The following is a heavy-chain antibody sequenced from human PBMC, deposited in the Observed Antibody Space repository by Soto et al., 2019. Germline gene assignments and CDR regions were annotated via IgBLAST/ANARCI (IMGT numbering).Heavy chain of an antibody. V-gene: IGHV1-69*01. CDR1: RVTFSKFI. CDR2: IIPIFGTA. J-gene: IGHJ6*02. Sequence: QVQLEQSGGEVKKPGSSVKVSCKASRVTFSKFIVTWVRQAPGLGLEWVGGIIPIFGTANYAQKFQGRVTITADESTSTSYMELRNLKSDDTAVYYCARDVEWELVALGYNVYALDVWGQGTTVTVS. D-gene: IGHD1-26*01. CDR3: ARDVEWELVALGYNVYALDV.